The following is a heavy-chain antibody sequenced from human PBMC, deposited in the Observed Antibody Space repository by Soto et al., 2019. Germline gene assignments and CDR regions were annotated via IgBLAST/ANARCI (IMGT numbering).Heavy chain of an antibody. Sequence: SETLSLTCTVSGGSISSSSYFWGWIRQPPGKGLEWIGSIYYSGSTYYNPSLKSRVTISVATSKNQFSLKLSSVTAADTAVYYCARHRRTTVAKFYFDNWGQGALVTVSS. CDR3: ARHRRTTVAKFYFDN. CDR1: GGSISSSSYF. CDR2: IYYSGST. D-gene: IGHD4-4*01. J-gene: IGHJ4*02. V-gene: IGHV4-39*01.